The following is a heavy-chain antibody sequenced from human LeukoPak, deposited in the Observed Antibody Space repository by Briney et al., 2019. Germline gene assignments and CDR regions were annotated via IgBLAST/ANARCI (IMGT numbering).Heavy chain of an antibody. D-gene: IGHD5-24*01. J-gene: IGHJ5*02. CDR3: ARPRWLQFGPHDA. CDR1: GFTFSSYW. V-gene: IGHV3-7*01. CDR2: IKQDGSEK. Sequence: GGSLRLSCAASGFTFSSYWMSWVRQAPGKGLEWVANIKQDGSEKYYVDSVKGRFTISRDNAKNSLYLQMNSLRVGDTAVYYCARPRWLQFGPHDAWGQGTLVTVSS.